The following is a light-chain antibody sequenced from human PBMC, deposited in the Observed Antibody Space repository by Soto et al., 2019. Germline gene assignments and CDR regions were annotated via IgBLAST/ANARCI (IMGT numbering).Light chain of an antibody. V-gene: IGKV1-5*03. J-gene: IGKJ1*01. CDR3: QHYHSYSEA. CDR2: KAS. Sequence: DIQMTQSPSTLSGSVGDRVTITCRASQTISSWLAWYQQKPGKAPKLLIYKASTLKSGVPSRFSGSGSGTEFNLTISSLQPDDFAIYYCQHYHSYSEAFGQGTKVELK. CDR1: QTISSW.